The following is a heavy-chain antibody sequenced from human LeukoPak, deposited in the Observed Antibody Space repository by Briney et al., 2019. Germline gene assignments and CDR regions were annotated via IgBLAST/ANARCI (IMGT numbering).Heavy chain of an antibody. CDR2: IVVGSGNT. V-gene: IGHV1-58*01. J-gene: IGHJ4*02. D-gene: IGHD3-10*01. CDR1: GFTFTSSA. Sequence: SVKVSCKASGFTFTSSAVQWVRQARGQRLEWIGWIVVGSGNTNYAQKFQERVTITRDMSTSTAYMELSSLRSEDTAAYYCAAEGTITMVRGVLDWGQGTLVTVSS. CDR3: AAEGTITMVRGVLD.